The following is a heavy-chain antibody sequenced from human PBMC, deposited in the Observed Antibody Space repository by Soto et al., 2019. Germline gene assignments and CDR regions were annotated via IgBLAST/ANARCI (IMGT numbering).Heavy chain of an antibody. CDR3: ASRYKGGYNFDNFYSYCGLDG. J-gene: IGHJ6*02. V-gene: IGHV1-69*01. Sequence: QMQLVQSGAEVKKPGSSVKVSCKASGDTFSNFAVGWVRQAPGQGLEWMGGIIPFFGPTNYAQKFQDRVTITADESTNTVYMELSGLRSEDTALYYCASRYKGGYNFDNFYSYCGLDGWGQGTAVTVSS. CDR2: IIPFFGPT. CDR1: GDTFSNFA. D-gene: IGHD1-1*01.